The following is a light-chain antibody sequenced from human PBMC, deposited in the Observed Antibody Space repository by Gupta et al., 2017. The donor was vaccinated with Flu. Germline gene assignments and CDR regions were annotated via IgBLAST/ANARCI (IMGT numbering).Light chain of an antibody. CDR2: FDV. CDR3: QVGNGSSDNWV. V-gene: IGLV3-21*04. J-gene: IGLJ1*01. CDR1: EMGGKN. Sequence: GKTATITGGGNEMGGKNFVWCQQKPGQAPVLVIYFDVDRNSGVPERFSGSNYEGTATVTSSRVEGGDEADYYCQVGNGSSDNWVFGAGTKVTVL.